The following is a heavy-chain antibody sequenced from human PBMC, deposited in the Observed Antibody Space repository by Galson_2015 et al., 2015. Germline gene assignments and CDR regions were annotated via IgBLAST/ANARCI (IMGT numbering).Heavy chain of an antibody. CDR3: AIPRVATVHYYGMDV. V-gene: IGHV5-51*03. J-gene: IGHJ6*02. CDR2: KSPGDSDT. Sequence: QSGAAVKKPGESLKISCKGSGYSFTSYWVCWGRQMPGKGLEWMGIKSPGDSDTRYSASFQSQVTISADKSISTAYLQWSSLKASDTAMYYCAIPRVATVHYYGMDVWGQGTTVTVSS. CDR1: GYSFTSYW. D-gene: IGHD4-11*01.